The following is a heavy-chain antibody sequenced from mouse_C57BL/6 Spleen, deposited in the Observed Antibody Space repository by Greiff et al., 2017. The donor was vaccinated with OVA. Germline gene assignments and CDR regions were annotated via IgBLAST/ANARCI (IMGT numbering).Heavy chain of an antibody. V-gene: IGHV1-69*01. CDR3: AREGNLTRYFDV. J-gene: IGHJ1*03. D-gene: IGHD2-12*01. CDR2: IDPSDSYT. CDR1: GYTFTSYW. Sequence: QVQLQQPGAELVMPGASVKLSCKASGYTFTSYWMHWVKQRPGQGLEWIGEIDPSDSYTNYNQKFKGKSTLTVDKSSSTAYMQLSSLTSEDSAVNYCAREGNLTRYFDVWGTGTTVTVSS.